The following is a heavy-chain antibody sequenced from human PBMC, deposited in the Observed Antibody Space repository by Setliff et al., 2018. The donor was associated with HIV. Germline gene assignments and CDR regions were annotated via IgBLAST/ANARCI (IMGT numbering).Heavy chain of an antibody. J-gene: IGHJ4*02. V-gene: IGHV3-23*01. CDR2: ITSGGST. CDR1: GFTFSSYA. D-gene: IGHD5-18*01. Sequence: LRLSCAASGFTFSSYAMSWVRQTPEKGLEWVSIITSGGSTYYADSAKGRFIISRDNSQNTPYLQMNSLRADDTAIYYCAKGFRPVDTALVSGPTYWGQGIRVTVSS. CDR3: AKGFRPVDTALVSGPTY.